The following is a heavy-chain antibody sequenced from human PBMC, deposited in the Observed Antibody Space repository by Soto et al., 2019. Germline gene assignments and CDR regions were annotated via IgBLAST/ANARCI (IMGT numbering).Heavy chain of an antibody. CDR3: ARDPIAAAGTGYYYYAMDV. V-gene: IGHV1-2*04. Sequence: ASVKVSCKASGYTFTGYYMHWVRQAPGQGLEWMGWINPNSGGTNYAQKFQGWVTMTRDTSISTAYMELSRLRSDDTAVYYCARDPIAAAGTGYYYYAMDVWGQGTTVTVSS. CDR1: GYTFTGYY. CDR2: INPNSGGT. D-gene: IGHD6-13*01. J-gene: IGHJ6*02.